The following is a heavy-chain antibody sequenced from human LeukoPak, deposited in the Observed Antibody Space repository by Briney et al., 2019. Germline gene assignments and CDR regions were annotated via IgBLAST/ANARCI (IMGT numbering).Heavy chain of an antibody. D-gene: IGHD2-8*01. V-gene: IGHV3-20*04. CDR2: ITWNGGRT. Sequence: GGSLRLSCEVSGFTFDHYGMNWVRQAPGKGLEWVSGITWNGGRTGYADSVKGRFTISRDSAKNSLYLQMNSLGAEDTALYYCAREGVQNVWYMDVWGKGTTVTVSS. CDR3: AREGVQNVWYMDV. CDR1: GFTFDHYG. J-gene: IGHJ6*03.